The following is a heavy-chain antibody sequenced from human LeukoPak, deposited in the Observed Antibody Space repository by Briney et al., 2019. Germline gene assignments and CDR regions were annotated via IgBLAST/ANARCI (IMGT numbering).Heavy chain of an antibody. J-gene: IGHJ4*02. Sequence: GQSLKISCKASGCTFTTYWIGWVRQMPGKGLEWMGIIYPGDSDTRYSPSFQGQVTISADKSITTAYLQWSSLKASDTAVYYCARGETERYFDYWGQGTLVTVSS. CDR3: ARGETERYFDY. V-gene: IGHV5-51*01. CDR2: IYPGDSDT. D-gene: IGHD1-1*01. CDR1: GCTFTTYW.